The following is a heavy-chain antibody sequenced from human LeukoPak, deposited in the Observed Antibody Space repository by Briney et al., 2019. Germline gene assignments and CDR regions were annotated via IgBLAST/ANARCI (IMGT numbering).Heavy chain of an antibody. D-gene: IGHD6-19*01. CDR2: IHYKGST. V-gene: IGHV4-59*08. CDR3: ARRDTGWNYCDY. J-gene: IGHJ4*02. Sequence: SETLSLTCTISGDSINGHYWSWIRQPPGKGLEWIGDIHYKGSTNYNLSLKSRVTISVDTSKNHLSLNLTSVLAADTAIYYCARRDTGWNYCDYWGQGILVTVSS. CDR1: GDSINGHY.